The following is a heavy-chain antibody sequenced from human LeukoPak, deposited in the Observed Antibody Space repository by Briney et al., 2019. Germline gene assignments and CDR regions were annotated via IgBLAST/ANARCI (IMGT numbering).Heavy chain of an antibody. J-gene: IGHJ5*02. V-gene: IGHV4-4*07. CDR2: IYSTGST. CDR3: ARGGGSYGWFDP. D-gene: IGHD1-26*01. CDR1: GGSINNYY. Sequence: PSETLSLTCTVSGGSINNYYWSWIRQPAGKGLEWLGRIYSTGSTNYNPSLKSRVTMSVDTSKNQFSLKLSSVTAADTAVYYCARGGGSYGWFDPWGQGTLVTVSS.